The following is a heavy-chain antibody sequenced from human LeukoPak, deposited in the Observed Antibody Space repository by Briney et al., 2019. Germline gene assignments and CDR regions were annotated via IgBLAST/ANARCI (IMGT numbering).Heavy chain of an antibody. CDR2: IYSSGST. D-gene: IGHD3-3*01. V-gene: IGHV4-4*07. J-gene: IGHJ2*01. Sequence: SETLSLTCTVSGGSISGYYWSWIRQPAGKGLEWIGRIYSSGSTNYNPSLKSRATMSVDTSKNQFSLSLISVTAADTAVYYCARDGVSALNLYSDLWGRGTLVTVSS. CDR1: GGSISGYY. CDR3: ARDGVSALNLYSDL.